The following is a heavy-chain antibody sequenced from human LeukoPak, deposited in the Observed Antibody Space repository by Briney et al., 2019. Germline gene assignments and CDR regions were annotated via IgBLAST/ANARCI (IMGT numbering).Heavy chain of an antibody. J-gene: IGHJ6*02. Sequence: PGGSLRLSCAASGFTFSSYGMHWVRQAPGKGLEWVAFIRYDGSNKYYADSVKGRFTISRDNSKNTLYLQMNSLRAEDTAVYYCARPVSGTYTYYGMDVWGQGTTVTVSS. CDR1: GFTFSSYG. CDR3: ARPVSGTYTYYGMDV. CDR2: IRYDGSNK. D-gene: IGHD1-1*01. V-gene: IGHV3-30*02.